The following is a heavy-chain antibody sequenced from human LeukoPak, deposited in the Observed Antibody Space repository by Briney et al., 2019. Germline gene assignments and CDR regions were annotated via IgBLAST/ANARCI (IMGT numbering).Heavy chain of an antibody. CDR2: IYPGDSDT. V-gene: IGHV5-51*01. J-gene: IGHJ4*02. D-gene: IGHD3-3*01. CDR3: ARLPFSDFWSGYYHYYFDY. CDR1: GYSFTSYW. Sequence: GESLKISCKGSGYSFTSYWIGWVRQMPGKGLEWMGIIYPGDSDTRYSPSFQGQVTISADKSISTAYLQWSSLKASDTAMYYCARLPFSDFWSGYYHYYFDYWGQGTLVTVSS.